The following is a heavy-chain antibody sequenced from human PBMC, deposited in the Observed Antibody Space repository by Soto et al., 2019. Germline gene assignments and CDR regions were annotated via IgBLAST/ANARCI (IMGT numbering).Heavy chain of an antibody. CDR1: GGSISSYY. CDR2: IYYSGST. CDR3: ARVGSSSSLEYYFDY. V-gene: IGHV4-59*01. Sequence: PSETLSLTCTVSGGSISSYYWSWIRQPPGKGLEWIGYIYYSGSTNYNPSLKSRVTISVDTSKNQFSLKLSSVTAADTAVYYCARVGSSSSLEYYFDYWGQGTLVTVPQ. J-gene: IGHJ4*02. D-gene: IGHD2-2*01.